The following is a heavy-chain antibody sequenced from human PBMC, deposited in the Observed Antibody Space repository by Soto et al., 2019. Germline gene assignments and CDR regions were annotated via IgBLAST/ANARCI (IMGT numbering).Heavy chain of an antibody. D-gene: IGHD4-17*01. CDR3: ARGSDYGDYVTFDY. CDR1: GFTFSSYA. CDR2: ISYDGSNK. V-gene: IGHV3-30-3*01. J-gene: IGHJ4*02. Sequence: GGSLRLSCAASGFTFSSYAMHWVRQAPGKGLEWVAVISYDGSNKYYADSVKGRFTISRDNSKNTLYLQMNSLRAEDTAVYYCARGSDYGDYVTFDYWGQGTLVTVSS.